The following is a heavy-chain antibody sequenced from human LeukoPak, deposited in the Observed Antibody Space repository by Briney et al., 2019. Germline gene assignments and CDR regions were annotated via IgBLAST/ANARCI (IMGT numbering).Heavy chain of an antibody. J-gene: IGHJ6*03. V-gene: IGHV3-30*02. CDR1: GFTFSSYG. CDR3: AKEGGSPTYYYYYMDV. Sequence: GGSLRLSCAASGFTFSSYGMHWVRQAPGKGLEGVAFIRYDGRNKYYADSVKGRFTISRDNSKNTLYLQMNSLRAEDTAVYYCAKEGGSPTYYYYYMDVWGKGTTVTVSS. D-gene: IGHD1-26*01. CDR2: IRYDGRNK.